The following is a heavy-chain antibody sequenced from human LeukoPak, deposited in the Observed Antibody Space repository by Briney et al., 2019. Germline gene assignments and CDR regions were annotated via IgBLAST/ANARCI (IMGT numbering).Heavy chain of an antibody. J-gene: IGHJ4*02. CDR1: GGTFSSYA. Sequence: GASVKVSCKASGGTFSSYAISWVRQAPGQGLEWMGRIIPILGIANYAQKFQGRVTITADKSTSTAYMELSSLRSEDTAVYYCARGPTVTNDLPFDCWGQGTLVTVSS. V-gene: IGHV1-69*04. D-gene: IGHD4-17*01. CDR2: IIPILGIA. CDR3: ARGPTVTNDLPFDC.